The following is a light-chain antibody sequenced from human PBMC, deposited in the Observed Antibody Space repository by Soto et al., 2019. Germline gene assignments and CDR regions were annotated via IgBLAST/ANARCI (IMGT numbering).Light chain of an antibody. Sequence: EIVLTQSPGTLSLXPGERATLSCRASQSVSSSYLAWYQQKPGQAPRLLIYGASSRATGIPARFSGSGSGTDFTLTISSLEPEDFAVYYCQQRGTFGGGTKVDI. CDR1: QSVSSSY. V-gene: IGKV3-20*01. CDR2: GAS. CDR3: QQRGT. J-gene: IGKJ4*01.